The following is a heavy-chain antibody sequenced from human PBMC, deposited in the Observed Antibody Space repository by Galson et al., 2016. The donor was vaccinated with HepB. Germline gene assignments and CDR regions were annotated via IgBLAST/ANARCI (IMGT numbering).Heavy chain of an antibody. CDR1: DYIFRNYA. CDR2: ITIHNGIP. V-gene: IGHV1-18*01. Sequence: SVKVSCKASDYIFRNYAISWVRQAPGQGLEWLGWITIHNGIPNYAQNLQGRVPMTTDTSTRTAYLELRSLRSGDTAVYYCAQLGGTVANPTDYWGQGTLVIVSS. D-gene: IGHD3-16*02. CDR3: AQLGGTVANPTDY. J-gene: IGHJ4*02.